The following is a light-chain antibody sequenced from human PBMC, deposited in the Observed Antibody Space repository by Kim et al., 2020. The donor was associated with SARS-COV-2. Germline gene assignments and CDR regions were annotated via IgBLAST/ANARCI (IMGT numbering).Light chain of an antibody. Sequence: DIVMTQTPLSSPVTLGQPASISCRASQSVVHDDGNIYLNWIQHRPGQPPRLLIYMVSNRFSGVPDRFSGSGAGTDFTLKISRVEAEDVGVYYCMQATAFPRTFGQGTKLEI. CDR1: QSVVHDDGNIY. CDR3: MQATAFPRT. CDR2: MVS. J-gene: IGKJ2*01. V-gene: IGKV2-24*01.